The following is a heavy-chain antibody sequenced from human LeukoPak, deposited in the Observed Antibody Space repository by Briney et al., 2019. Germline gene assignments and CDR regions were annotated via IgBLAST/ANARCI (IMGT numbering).Heavy chain of an antibody. V-gene: IGHV3-30-3*01. D-gene: IGHD2-2*01. Sequence: PGGSLRLSCAASGFTFSSYAMHWVRQAPGKGLEWVAVISYDGSNKYCADSVKGRFTISRDNSKNTLYLQMNSLRAEDTAVYYCAREGGSQPYYYYYGMDVWGQGTTVTVSS. CDR1: GFTFSSYA. CDR2: ISYDGSNK. CDR3: AREGGSQPYYYYYGMDV. J-gene: IGHJ6*02.